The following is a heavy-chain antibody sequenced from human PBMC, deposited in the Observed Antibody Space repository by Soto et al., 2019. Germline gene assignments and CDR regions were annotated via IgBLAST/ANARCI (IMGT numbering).Heavy chain of an antibody. J-gene: IGHJ2*01. V-gene: IGHV3-30-3*01. D-gene: IGHD3-22*01. CDR3: ASDGDSSGYRNWYFAL. Sequence: QVQLVESGGGVVQPGRSLRLSCAASGFTFSSYAMHWVRQAPGKGLEWVAVISYDGSNKYYADSVKGRFTISRDNSKNTLYLQMSGLRAEDTAVYYCASDGDSSGYRNWYFALWGRGPLVTVSS. CDR2: ISYDGSNK. CDR1: GFTFSSYA.